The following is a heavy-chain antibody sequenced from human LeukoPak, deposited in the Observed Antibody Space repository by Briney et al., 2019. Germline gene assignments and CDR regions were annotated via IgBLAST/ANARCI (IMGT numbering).Heavy chain of an antibody. CDR1: GGTFISYA. D-gene: IGHD2-2*01. V-gene: IGHV1-69*01. CDR3: ARGRRYCSSTSCATDY. CDR2: IIPIFDTA. Sequence: SVKVSCQASGGTFISYAISWVRQAAGQGLEWVGGIIPIFDTANYAQKFQGRVTITADESTSTAYMELSSLRSEDTAVYYCARGRRYCSSTSCATDYWGQGTLVTVSS. J-gene: IGHJ4*02.